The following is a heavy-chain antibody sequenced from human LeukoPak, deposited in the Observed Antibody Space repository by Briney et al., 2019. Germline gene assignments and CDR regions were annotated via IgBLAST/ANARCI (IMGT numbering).Heavy chain of an antibody. D-gene: IGHD4-17*01. Sequence: PPETLSLTCTVSGGSIRSYYWSWIRQPPGKGLEWIGYIYYSGSTNYNPSLKSRVTISVDTSKNQFSLKLSSVTAADTAVYYCARDRYGDYVADYWGQGTLVTVSS. CDR3: ARDRYGDYVADY. CDR1: GGSIRSYY. V-gene: IGHV4-59*01. J-gene: IGHJ4*02. CDR2: IYYSGST.